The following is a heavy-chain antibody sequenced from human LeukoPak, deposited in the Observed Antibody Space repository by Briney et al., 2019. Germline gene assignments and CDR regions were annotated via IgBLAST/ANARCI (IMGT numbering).Heavy chain of an antibody. D-gene: IGHD6-19*01. Sequence: PSETLSLTCTVSGGSISSSSYYWGWIRQPPGKGLEWIGSIYYSGSTYYNPSLKSRVAISVDTSKNQFSLKVSSVTAAATAVYYCARTYSSGWSDYWGQGTLVTVSS. CDR3: ARTYSSGWSDY. CDR1: GGSISSSSYY. V-gene: IGHV4-39*07. J-gene: IGHJ4*02. CDR2: IYYSGST.